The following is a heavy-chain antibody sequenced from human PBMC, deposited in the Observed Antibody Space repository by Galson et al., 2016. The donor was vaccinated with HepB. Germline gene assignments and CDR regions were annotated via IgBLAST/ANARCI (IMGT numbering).Heavy chain of an antibody. D-gene: IGHD7-27*01. CDR2: MAHDGSFI. CDR1: HFNFAGYW. Sequence: GSLRLSCAASHFNFAGYWMSWVRQAPEKGLEWVANMAHDGSFINYVDSVKGRFTISRDNTNNFLFLQMNSLRVDDTAVYYCVRDDWGPGDFWGQGTLVTVSS. J-gene: IGHJ4*02. V-gene: IGHV3-7*03. CDR3: VRDDWGPGDF.